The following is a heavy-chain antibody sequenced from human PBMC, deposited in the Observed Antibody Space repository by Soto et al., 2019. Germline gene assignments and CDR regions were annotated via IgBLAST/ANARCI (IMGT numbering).Heavy chain of an antibody. Sequence: SETLSLTCTVSGGSIRSYQWTWIRQPPGKELEWIGYIYYSGSTNYNPSLKSRVTISVDTSKKQFSLKLSSVTAADTAVYYCARGVISFGVTYGMDVWGQGTTVTVSS. J-gene: IGHJ6*02. CDR1: GGSIRSYQ. CDR3: ARGVISFGVTYGMDV. V-gene: IGHV4-59*01. D-gene: IGHD3-3*01. CDR2: IYYSGST.